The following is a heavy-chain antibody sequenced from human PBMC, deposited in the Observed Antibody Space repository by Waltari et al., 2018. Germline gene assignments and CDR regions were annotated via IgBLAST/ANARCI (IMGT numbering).Heavy chain of an antibody. Sequence: QVQLVESGGGVVQPGRSLRLSCAASGFTFSRFGMHWVRQAPGKGLEWVEVIWNYGSNEDYVDSVKGRFTISRDNSKNTLYLQMNSLRAEDSAVYYCASQSTTLFDYWGQGTLVTVSS. CDR2: IWNYGSNE. D-gene: IGHD2-15*01. J-gene: IGHJ4*02. CDR1: GFTFSRFG. CDR3: ASQSTTLFDY. V-gene: IGHV3-33*01.